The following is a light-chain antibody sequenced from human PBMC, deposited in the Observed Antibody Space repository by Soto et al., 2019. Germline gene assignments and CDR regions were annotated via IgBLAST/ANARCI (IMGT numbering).Light chain of an antibody. Sequence: EIVLTQSPGTLSLSPGERATLSCRASQSVRSSYLAWYQQKPGQAPRLLIYGASGRATGIPDRFSGSGSGTDFTLTISRLEPEDFAVYYCQQYGSSALYTFGQGTKLEIK. V-gene: IGKV3-20*01. CDR3: QQYGSSALYT. CDR2: GAS. J-gene: IGKJ2*01. CDR1: QSVRSSY.